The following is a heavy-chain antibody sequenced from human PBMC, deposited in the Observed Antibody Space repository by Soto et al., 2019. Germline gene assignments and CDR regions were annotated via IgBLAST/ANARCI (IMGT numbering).Heavy chain of an antibody. CDR1: GFTFSSYA. CDR2: ISDSGGNT. V-gene: IGHV3-23*01. CDR3: AKDLRRELSSIDD. Sequence: DVQLLESGGGLVQSGGSLRLSCAASGFTFSSYAMSWVRQAPGKGLEWVSTISDSGGNTYYADSVKGRFTISRDNXKNTLYLQMNSPRAGDTAVYYCAKDLRRELSSIDDWGQGTLVTVSS. D-gene: IGHD1-26*01. J-gene: IGHJ4*02.